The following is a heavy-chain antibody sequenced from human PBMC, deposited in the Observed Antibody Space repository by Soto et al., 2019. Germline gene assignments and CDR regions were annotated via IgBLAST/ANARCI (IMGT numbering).Heavy chain of an antibody. J-gene: IGHJ4*02. V-gene: IGHV3-64D*08. CDR3: VKVWGGYDFDY. D-gene: IGHD7-27*01. Sequence: EVQLVESGGGLVQPGGSLRLSCSASGFSFSHYAMHWVRQAPGKGLEYVSEISSNGGNTYYADSVKGRFTISRDNSKNPLYLQMSSLRAEDTAVYYCVKVWGGYDFDYWGQGTLVTVSS. CDR1: GFSFSHYA. CDR2: ISSNGGNT.